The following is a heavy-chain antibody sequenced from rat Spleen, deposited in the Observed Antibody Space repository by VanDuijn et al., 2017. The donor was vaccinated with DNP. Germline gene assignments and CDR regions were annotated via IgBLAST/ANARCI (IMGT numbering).Heavy chain of an antibody. J-gene: IGHJ4*01. V-gene: IGHV5S13*01. CDR2: ISTVGDNS. CDR1: GFTFRNYG. Sequence: EVQLVESGGGLVQPGRSLKLSCAASGFTFRNYGMAWVRQAPTKGLEWVASISTVGDNSYYRDSVRGRFTISRDNGESSLYLQMNSLRSEDTATYYCARAAFGASYAMDAWGQGTSVTVSS. D-gene: IGHD4-3*01. CDR3: ARAAFGASYAMDA.